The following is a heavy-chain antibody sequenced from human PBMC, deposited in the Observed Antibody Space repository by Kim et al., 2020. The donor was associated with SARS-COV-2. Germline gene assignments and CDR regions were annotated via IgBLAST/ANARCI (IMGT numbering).Heavy chain of an antibody. V-gene: IGHV4-59*01. D-gene: IGHD6-13*01. CDR3: ARGIPVASGAPFHFDS. J-gene: IGHJ4*01. CDR1: GGSMSSRY. Sequence: SETLSLTCSVSGGSMSSRYWSWIRQPPGRGLEWVGDIYSSGKTNYNPSLKSRVTISVDTSKNQFSLKVSSLTPSDTAVSYFARGIPVASGAPFHFDSWG. CDR2: IYSSGKT.